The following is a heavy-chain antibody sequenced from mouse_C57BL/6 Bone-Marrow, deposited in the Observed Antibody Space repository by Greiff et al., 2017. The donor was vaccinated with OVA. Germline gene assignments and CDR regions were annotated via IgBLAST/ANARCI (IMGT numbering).Heavy chain of an antibody. CDR3: ARNGGSSYVYVPYAMDY. CDR2: IDPANGNT. D-gene: IGHD1-1*01. J-gene: IGHJ4*01. Sequence: VQLKQSVAELVRPGASVKLSCTASGFNIKNTYMHWVKQRPDQGLEWIGRIDPANGNTKYAPKFQGKATITADTSSNTAYLQLSSLTSEYTAIYYCARNGGSSYVYVPYAMDYWGQGTSVTVSS. CDR1: GFNIKNTY. V-gene: IGHV14-3*01.